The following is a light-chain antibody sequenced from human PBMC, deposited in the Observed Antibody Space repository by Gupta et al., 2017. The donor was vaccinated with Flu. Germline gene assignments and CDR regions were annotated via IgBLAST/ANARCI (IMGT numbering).Light chain of an antibody. CDR2: RNN. CDR3: QSYDSSLSAYV. J-gene: IGLJ1*01. V-gene: IGLV1-40*01. Sequence: QSVLTQPPSASGAPGQRVTISCTGSSANIGAGYDVHWYQQLPGTAPKLLIFRNNNRPSGVPDRFSGSKSDTSASLAITGLQAEDEADYYCQSYDSSLSAYVFGAGTKVTVL. CDR1: SANIGAGYD.